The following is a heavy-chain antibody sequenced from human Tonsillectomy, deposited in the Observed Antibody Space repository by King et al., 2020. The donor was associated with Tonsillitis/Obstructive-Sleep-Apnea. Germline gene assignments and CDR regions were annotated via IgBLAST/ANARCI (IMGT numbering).Heavy chain of an antibody. D-gene: IGHD3-9*01. J-gene: IGHJ4*02. Sequence: VQLVESGEGLVQPGGSWSPPGPASGFPLGTYPMTWVGQAPGKGLEWAPAISGRGDSPFYADSVKGRFTISRDNSKNTLYLQMNSLRAEDTAVYYCAKAVYDILTGYYIDYWGQGTLVTVSS. CDR3: AKAVYDILTGYYIDY. V-gene: IGHV3-23*04. CDR1: GFPLGTYP. CDR2: ISGRGDSP.